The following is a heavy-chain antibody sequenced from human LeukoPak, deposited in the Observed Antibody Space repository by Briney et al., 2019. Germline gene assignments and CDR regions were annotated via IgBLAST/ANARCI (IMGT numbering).Heavy chain of an antibody. D-gene: IGHD2-2*01. CDR2: INWCGGST. CDR1: GFAFDEHG. Sequence: GGSLRLSCTASGFAFDEHGMSWVRQVPGKGLEWVSDINWCGGSTGYADPLRGRFTISRDNAKNSLYLQMDSLRAEDTALYYCARAPITSPFYFDYWGQGTLVTVSS. V-gene: IGHV3-20*04. CDR3: ARAPITSPFYFDY. J-gene: IGHJ4*02.